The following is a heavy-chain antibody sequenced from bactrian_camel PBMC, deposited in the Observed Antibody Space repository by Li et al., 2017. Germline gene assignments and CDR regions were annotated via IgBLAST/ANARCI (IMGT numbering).Heavy chain of an antibody. J-gene: IGHJ4*01. D-gene: IGHD7*01. CDR1: GLPSHTLW. CDR3: AAAPACRYREWWPQSLDTSAYSY. Sequence: HVQLVESGGGSVQAGGSLRPTCVTSGLPSHTLWMGWFRQAPGKEREGVALIYIPDRATDYADSLRGRFTISRDNAESMMWLEMILLKAEDTAIYTCAAAPACRYREWWPQSLDTSAYSYWGQGTQVTVS. CDR2: IYIPDRAT. V-gene: IGHV3S6*01.